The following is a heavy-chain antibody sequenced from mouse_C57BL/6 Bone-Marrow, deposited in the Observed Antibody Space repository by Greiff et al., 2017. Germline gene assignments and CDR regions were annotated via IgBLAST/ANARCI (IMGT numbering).Heavy chain of an antibody. J-gene: IGHJ1*03. Sequence: VHLVESGAELARPGASVKLSCKASGYTFTSYGISWVKQRTGQGLEWIGEIYPRSGNTSYNEKFKGKATLTADKSSSTAYMELRSLTSEDSAVYFCARDGSRDWYFDGWGTGTTVTVSS. V-gene: IGHV1-81*01. D-gene: IGHD1-1*01. CDR3: ARDGSRDWYFDG. CDR2: IYPRSGNT. CDR1: GYTFTSYG.